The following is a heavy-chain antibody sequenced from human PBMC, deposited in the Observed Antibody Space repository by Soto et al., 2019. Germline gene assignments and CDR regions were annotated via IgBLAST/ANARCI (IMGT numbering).Heavy chain of an antibody. CDR1: GYTFTSYD. CDR3: AREKVGAVDY. Sequence: QGQLVQAGAEVKKPGASVKVSCKASGYTFTSYDINWVRQATGQGLEWMGWMTPNSGNTGYAQKVQGRVTMTRNTSISTADLELSSLRSEATAVYYCAREKVGAVDYWGPGTLVTVSS. V-gene: IGHV1-8*01. CDR2: MTPNSGNT. D-gene: IGHD1-26*01. J-gene: IGHJ4*02.